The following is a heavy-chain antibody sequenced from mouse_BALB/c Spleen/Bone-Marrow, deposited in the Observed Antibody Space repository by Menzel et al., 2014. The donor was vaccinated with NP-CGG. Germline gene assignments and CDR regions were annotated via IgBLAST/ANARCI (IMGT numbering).Heavy chain of an antibody. J-gene: IGHJ4*01. CDR1: GFTFSSYG. CDR2: ISSGGSYT. D-gene: IGHD2-1*01. Sequence: EVKLVESGGDLVKPGGSLKLSCAASGFTFSSYGMSWVRQTPDKRLEWVATISSGGSYTYYPDSVKGRFTISRDNAKNTLYLQMSSLKSEDTAMYYCARHDGVTSYYAMDYWGQGTSVTVSS. CDR3: ARHDGVTSYYAMDY. V-gene: IGHV5-6*02.